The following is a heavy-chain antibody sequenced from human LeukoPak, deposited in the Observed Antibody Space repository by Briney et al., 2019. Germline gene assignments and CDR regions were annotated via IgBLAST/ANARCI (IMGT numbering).Heavy chain of an antibody. Sequence: GGSLRLSCAASGFTFNSYSMNWVRQTPGKGLEWVSSISSSSGYINYADSVKGRFTVSRDNAKNSLYLQMNSLRAEDTAVYYCARSEWAAAGDFDYWGQGTLVTVSS. CDR2: ISSSSGYI. D-gene: IGHD6-13*01. V-gene: IGHV3-21*01. J-gene: IGHJ4*02. CDR3: ARSEWAAAGDFDY. CDR1: GFTFNSYS.